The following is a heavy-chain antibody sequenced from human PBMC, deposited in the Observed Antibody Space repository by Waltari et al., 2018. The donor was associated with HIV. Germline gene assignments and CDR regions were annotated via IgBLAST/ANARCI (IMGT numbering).Heavy chain of an antibody. Sequence: QVQLQESGPGLVKPSQTLSLTCTVSGGSISSGGYYWSWIRQHPGKGLEWIGYTYYSGSTYYNPSLKSRVTISVDTSKNEFSLNLNSVTAADTAVYYCAGVGALRLVDYWGQGTLVTVSS. D-gene: IGHD3-10*01. CDR2: TYYSGST. J-gene: IGHJ4*02. V-gene: IGHV4-31*03. CDR3: AGVGALRLVDY. CDR1: GGSISSGGYY.